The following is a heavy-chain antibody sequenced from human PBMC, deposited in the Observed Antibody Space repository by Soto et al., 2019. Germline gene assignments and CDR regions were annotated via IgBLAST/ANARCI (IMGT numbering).Heavy chain of an antibody. CDR2: IYYSGST. V-gene: IGHV4-31*03. CDR3: AREGAVPAAILGSGMDV. J-gene: IGHJ6*02. CDR1: VGSISSGGYY. D-gene: IGHD2-2*02. Sequence: PSETLSLTCTVSVGSISSGGYYWSWIRQHPGKGLEWIGYIYYSGSTYYNPSLKSRVTISVDTSKNQFSLKLSSVTAADTAVYYCAREGAVPAAILGSGMDVWGQGTTVTVSS.